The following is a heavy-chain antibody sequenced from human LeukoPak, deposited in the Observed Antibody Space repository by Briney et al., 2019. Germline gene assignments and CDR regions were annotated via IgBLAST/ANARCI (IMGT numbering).Heavy chain of an antibody. J-gene: IGHJ4*02. V-gene: IGHV3-30*18. CDR1: GFAFSNYP. D-gene: IGHD6-19*01. CDR2: ISYHGVYK. Sequence: PGGSLRLSCAATGFAFSNYPMHWVRQAPGKGLEWVAVISYHGVYKYYADSVKGRFTISRDNSKNTLFLQVDSLRAEDTAVYYCAKDLQQWLVRRELHYFDYWGQGTLVTVSS. CDR3: AKDLQQWLVRRELHYFDY.